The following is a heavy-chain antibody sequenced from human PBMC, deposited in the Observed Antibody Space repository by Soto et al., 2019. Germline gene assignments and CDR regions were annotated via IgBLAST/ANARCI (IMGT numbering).Heavy chain of an antibody. Sequence: PGGSLRLSCAAAGFSLSPYWMHWVRQVQGRGLEWVARLSRDGCGAAYADSVNCRFFISRDIARNTLSLQMNSLRADDTAVYYCARDLGGPDYWGRGTSVTVSS. V-gene: IGHV3-74*03. CDR3: ARDLGGPDY. D-gene: IGHD3-16*01. J-gene: IGHJ4*02. CDR1: GFSLSPYW. CDR2: LSRDGCGA.